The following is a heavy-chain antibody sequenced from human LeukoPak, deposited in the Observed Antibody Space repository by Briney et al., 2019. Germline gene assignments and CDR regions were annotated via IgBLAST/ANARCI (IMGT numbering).Heavy chain of an antibody. V-gene: IGHV1-69*06. CDR2: IIPIFGTA. Sequence: WASVKVSCKASGGTFSSYAISWVRQAPGQGLEWMGGIIPIFGTANYAQKFQGRVTITADKSTSTAYMELSRLRSEDTAVYYCAREGIYYYYYYMDVWGKGTTVTISS. J-gene: IGHJ6*03. CDR1: GGTFSSYA. CDR3: AREGIYYYYYYMDV.